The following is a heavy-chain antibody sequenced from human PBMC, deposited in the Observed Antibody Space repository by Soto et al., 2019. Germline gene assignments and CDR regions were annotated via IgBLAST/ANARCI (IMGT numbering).Heavy chain of an antibody. J-gene: IGHJ6*02. Sequence: QVQLVQSGAEVKKPGASVKVSCKASGYTFTSYGISWVRQAPGQGLEWMGWISAYNGNTNYAQKLQGRVTMTTDTSTSTAYIELRSLRSDDTAVYYCASVNADYYYYYGMDVWGQGTTVTVSS. CDR2: ISAYNGNT. V-gene: IGHV1-18*01. CDR3: ASVNADYYYYYGMDV. CDR1: GYTFTSYG. D-gene: IGHD4-4*01.